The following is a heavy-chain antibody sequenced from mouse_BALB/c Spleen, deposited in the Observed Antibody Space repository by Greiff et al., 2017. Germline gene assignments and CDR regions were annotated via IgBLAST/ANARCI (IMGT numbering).Heavy chain of an antibody. V-gene: IGHV5-6-3*01. D-gene: IGHD2-1*01. Sequence: EVKLVESGGGLVQPGGSLKLSCAASGFTFSSYGMSWVRQTPDKRLELVATINSNGGSTYYPDSVKGRFTISRDNAKNTLYLQMSSLRSEDTALYYCARENYGNYYFDYWGQGTTLTVSS. CDR3: ARENYGNYYFDY. CDR1: GFTFSSYG. CDR2: INSNGGST. J-gene: IGHJ2*01.